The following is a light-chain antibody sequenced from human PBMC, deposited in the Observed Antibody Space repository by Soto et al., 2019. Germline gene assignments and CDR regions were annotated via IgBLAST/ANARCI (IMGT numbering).Light chain of an antibody. CDR1: QSVRNSY. CDR2: GAS. CDR3: QQYHNSVRT. Sequence: EIVLTQSPGTLSLSPGERATLSCRASQSVRNSYLAWYQQKPGQAPRLLVYGASTRATGVPERFSGSGSGTDFTLTISRLEPEDFAVYYCQQYHNSVRTFGQGTKVEVK. V-gene: IGKV3-20*01. J-gene: IGKJ1*01.